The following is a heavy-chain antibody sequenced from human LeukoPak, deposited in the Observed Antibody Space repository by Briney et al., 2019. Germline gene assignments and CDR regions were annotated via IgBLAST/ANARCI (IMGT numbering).Heavy chain of an antibody. Sequence: SVKVSCKASGFSFANSAVQWVRQARGQRLEWIGWTVVGSGNTIYVQKFQERVTITRDMSTSTAYMELSSLRSEDTAVYYCAAGYIGGAMVTNAFDIWGQGTMVTVSS. V-gene: IGHV1-58*01. D-gene: IGHD5-18*01. J-gene: IGHJ3*02. CDR3: AAGYIGGAMVTNAFDI. CDR2: TVVGSGNT. CDR1: GFSFANSA.